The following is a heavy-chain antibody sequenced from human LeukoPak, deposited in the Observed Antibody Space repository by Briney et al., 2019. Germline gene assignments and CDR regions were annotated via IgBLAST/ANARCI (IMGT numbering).Heavy chain of an antibody. CDR1: GYSFTTYY. V-gene: IGHV1-46*01. CDR2: INPSGGST. J-gene: IGHJ5*02. CDR3: ARRDLGDCSGGNCYSWFDP. Sequence: ASVKVSCKASGYSFTTYYIHWVRQAPGQGLEWMGIINPSGGSTSYAQKFQRRVTMTSDTSTSTVYMELSSLRSEDTAVYFCARRDLGDCSGGNCYSWFDPWGQGTLVTVSS. D-gene: IGHD2-15*01.